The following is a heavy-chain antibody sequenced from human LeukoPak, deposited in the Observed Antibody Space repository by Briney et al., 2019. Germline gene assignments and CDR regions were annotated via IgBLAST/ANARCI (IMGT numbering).Heavy chain of an antibody. CDR1: GYTFNTYG. D-gene: IGHD3-10*01. J-gene: IGHJ4*02. CDR2: ISAYNGNT. Sequence: ASVKVSCKASGYTFNTYGISWVRQAPGQGLEWMGWISAYNGNTNYAQNLQGRVTMTADTSTSTAYMELRSLSFDDTAVYYCARDPHYYGSGNYYQFDYWGQGTLVTVSS. V-gene: IGHV1-18*04. CDR3: ARDPHYYGSGNYYQFDY.